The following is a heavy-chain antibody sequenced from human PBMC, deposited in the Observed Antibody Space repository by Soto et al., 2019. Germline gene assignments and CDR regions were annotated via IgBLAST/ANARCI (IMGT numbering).Heavy chain of an antibody. J-gene: IGHJ5*02. CDR1: GGTFSSYT. D-gene: IGHD1-7*01. Sequence: QVQLVQSGAEVKKPGSSVKVSCKASGGTFSSYTISWVRQAPGQGLEWMGRIIPILGIANYAQKFQGRVTITADKSTSTAYMELSSLRSEDTAVYYCARDLEESNWNYLVNWFDPWGQGNLVTVSS. CDR2: IIPILGIA. V-gene: IGHV1-69*08. CDR3: ARDLEESNWNYLVNWFDP.